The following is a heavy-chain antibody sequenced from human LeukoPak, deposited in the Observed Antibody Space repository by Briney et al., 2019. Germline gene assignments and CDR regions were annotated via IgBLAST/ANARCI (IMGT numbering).Heavy chain of an antibody. CDR3: LGGTGWIFDY. CDR2: ISSGSTYM. D-gene: IGHD6-19*01. CDR1: GFTFSSYS. V-gene: IGHV3-21*01. Sequence: GGSLRLSCAASGFTFSSYSMNWVRQAPGKGLEWVSSISSGSTYMYYADSVKGRFTISRDNAQNSMYLQMNSLRAEDTAVYYCLGGTGWIFDYWGQGTLVTVSS. J-gene: IGHJ4*02.